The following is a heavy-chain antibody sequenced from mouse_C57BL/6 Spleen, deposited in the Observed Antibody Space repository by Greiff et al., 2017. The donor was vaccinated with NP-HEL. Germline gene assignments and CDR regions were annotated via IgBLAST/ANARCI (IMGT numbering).Heavy chain of an antibody. V-gene: IGHV8-5*01. J-gene: IGHJ3*01. CDR1: GFSLSTSNMG. D-gene: IGHD2-2*01. CDR3: AQIRGGYPAWFAY. CDR2: IWWNDDK. Sequence: QVTLKESGPGLLQPSQTLSLTCSFSGFSLSTSNMGIGWIRQPSGKGLEWLAHIWWNDDKYYNPFLKSRLTISKDTSNNQVFLTITSVDTADTASYCCAQIRGGYPAWFAYWGQGTLVTVSA.